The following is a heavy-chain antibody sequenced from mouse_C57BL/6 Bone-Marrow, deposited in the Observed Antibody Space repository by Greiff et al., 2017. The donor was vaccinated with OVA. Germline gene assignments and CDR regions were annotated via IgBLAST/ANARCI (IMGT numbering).Heavy chain of an antibody. D-gene: IGHD1-1*01. Sequence: QVQLQQPGAELVKPGASVQLSCKASGYTFTSYWMHWVKQRPGQGLEWIGLIHPNSGSTNYNEKFKSKATLTVDKSSSTAYMQLSSLTSEDSAVYYCARRDYGSSYNVDYWGQGTTLTVSS. J-gene: IGHJ2*01. V-gene: IGHV1-64*01. CDR3: ARRDYGSSYNVDY. CDR1: GYTFTSYW. CDR2: IHPNSGST.